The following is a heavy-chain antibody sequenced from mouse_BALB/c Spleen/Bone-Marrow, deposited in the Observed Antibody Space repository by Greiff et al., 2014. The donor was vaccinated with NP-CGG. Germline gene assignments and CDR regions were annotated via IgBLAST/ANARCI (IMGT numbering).Heavy chain of an antibody. CDR1: GFTFSSFG. V-gene: IGHV5-17*02. D-gene: IGHD1-1*01. CDR3: ARSGSSSGYFDY. J-gene: IGHJ2*01. Sequence: EVQLVESGGGLVQPGGSRKLSCAASGFTFSSFGMHWVRQAPEKGLEWVAYISSGSSTNYYADTVMGRFTISRDNPKNTLFLQMTSLRSEDTAMYYCARSGSSSGYFDYWGQGTTLTVSS. CDR2: ISSGSSTN.